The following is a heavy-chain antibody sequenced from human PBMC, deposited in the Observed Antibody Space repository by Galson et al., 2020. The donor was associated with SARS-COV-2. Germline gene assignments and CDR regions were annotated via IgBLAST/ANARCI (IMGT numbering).Heavy chain of an antibody. D-gene: IGHD3-10*01. V-gene: IGHV3-23*01. CDR2: ISGSGGST. J-gene: IGHJ4*02. CDR3: AKVPSPMVRGVIRREGVDC. Sequence: GESLKISCAASGFTFSSYAMSWVRQAPGKGLEWVSAISGSGGSTYYADSVKGRFTIPRDNSKNTLYLQMNSLRAEDTAVYYCAKVPSPMVRGVIRREGVDCWGQGTLVTVSS. CDR1: GFTFSSYA.